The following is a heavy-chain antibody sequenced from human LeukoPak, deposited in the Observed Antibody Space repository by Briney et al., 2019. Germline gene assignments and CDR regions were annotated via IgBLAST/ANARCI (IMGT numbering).Heavy chain of an antibody. J-gene: IGHJ4*02. V-gene: IGHV4-59*08. CDR3: ARHGTITSESYFDY. CDR1: GGSVSSYY. D-gene: IGHD1-14*01. CDR2: IHNSGRT. Sequence: SETLSLTCSVSGGSVSSYYWSWIRQSPGKGLEWIGYIHNSGRTNYNPSLKSRVTGFVDTSKNQVSLRLSSVTAADTAVYYCARHGTITSESYFDYWGQGALVTVSS.